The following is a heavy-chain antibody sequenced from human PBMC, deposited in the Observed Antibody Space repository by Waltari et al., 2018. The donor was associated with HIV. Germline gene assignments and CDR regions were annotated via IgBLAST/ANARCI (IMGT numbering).Heavy chain of an antibody. CDR3: IRVGRGYQALPSAFDL. J-gene: IGHJ3*01. D-gene: IGHD2-15*01. CDR1: GFTFGDYG. CDR2: IRSKVYGATT. V-gene: IGHV3-49*04. Sequence: EVQLVESGGGLVQPGRSLRLSCIGSGFTFGDYGLTWVRQAPGKGPEWVGFIRSKVYGATTQYAASVKGRFTISREDSKNITHLQMNSLKIEDTAVYFCIRVGRGYQALPSAFDLWGQGTMVTVSS.